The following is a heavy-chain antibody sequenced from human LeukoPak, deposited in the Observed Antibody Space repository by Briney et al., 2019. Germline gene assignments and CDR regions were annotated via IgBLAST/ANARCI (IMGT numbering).Heavy chain of an antibody. J-gene: IGHJ1*01. D-gene: IGHD5-18*01. V-gene: IGHV3-23*01. CDR3: AKDDGYSYGSRYFQH. Sequence: PGGSLRLSCAASGFTFSSYAMGWVRQAPGKGLEWVSGISGSGSSTYFADSVKGRFTISRDNSKNTLYLQMNSLRAEDTAVYYCAKDDGYSYGSRYFQHWGQGTLVTVSS. CDR1: GFTFSSYA. CDR2: ISGSGSST.